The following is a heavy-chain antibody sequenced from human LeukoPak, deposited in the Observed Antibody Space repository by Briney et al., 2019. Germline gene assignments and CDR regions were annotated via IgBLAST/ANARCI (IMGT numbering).Heavy chain of an antibody. CDR2: ISSSSTYI. J-gene: IGHJ4*02. V-gene: IGHV3-21*04. Sequence: PWGSLRLSCAASGFTFSSYGMHWVRQAPGKGLECVSSISSSSTYIYYADSVKGRFTISRDNSKNTLYLQMNSLRAEDTAVYYCAKCIVGATAPFDYWGQGTLVTVSS. CDR3: AKCIVGATAPFDY. D-gene: IGHD1-26*01. CDR1: GFTFSSYG.